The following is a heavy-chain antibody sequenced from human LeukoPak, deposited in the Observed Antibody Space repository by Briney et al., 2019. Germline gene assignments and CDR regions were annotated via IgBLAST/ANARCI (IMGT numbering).Heavy chain of an antibody. D-gene: IGHD6-13*01. CDR2: IYYSGST. CDR1: GCSLSSSSFH. J-gene: IGHJ4*02. V-gene: IGHV4-39*01. Sequence: SETLSLTCTVSGCSLSSSSFHWVWLPQPPGKGLEWIGSIYYSGSTYYNPSLKSRVTISVDTSKNQFSLKLSSVTAADTAVYSWARHRPPPIAAASPHADFDYRGEGNLVTVSS. CDR3: ARHRPPPIAAASPHADFDY.